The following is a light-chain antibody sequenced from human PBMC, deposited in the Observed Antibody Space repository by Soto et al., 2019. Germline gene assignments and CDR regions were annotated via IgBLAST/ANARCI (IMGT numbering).Light chain of an antibody. CDR2: DVN. J-gene: IGLJ2*01. Sequence: QSVLTQPASVSGSPGQSITISCTGTSSDICAYNFVSWYQQHPGKAPKLMLYDVNIRPSGVSNRFSGSKSGNTSSLTISGLQAEDEADYYCTSLTTSTNMIFGGGTKLTVL. V-gene: IGLV2-14*03. CDR3: TSLTTSTNMI. CDR1: SSDICAYNF.